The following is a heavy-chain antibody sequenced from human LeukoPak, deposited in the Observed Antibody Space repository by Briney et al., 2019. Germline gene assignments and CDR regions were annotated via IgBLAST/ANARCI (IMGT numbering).Heavy chain of an antibody. Sequence: PSETLSLTCAVYGGSFSGYYWSWIRQPPGKGLEWIGEINHSGSTNYNPSLKSRVTISVDTSKNQFSLKLSSVTAADTAVYYCARHIPTYYDILTGYYPDYWGQGTLVTVSS. J-gene: IGHJ4*02. D-gene: IGHD3-9*01. CDR1: GGSFSGYY. V-gene: IGHV4-34*01. CDR2: INHSGST. CDR3: ARHIPTYYDILTGYYPDY.